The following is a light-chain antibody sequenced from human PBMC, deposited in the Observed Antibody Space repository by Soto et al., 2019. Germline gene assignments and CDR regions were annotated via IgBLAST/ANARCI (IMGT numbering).Light chain of an antibody. J-gene: IGLJ2*01. CDR3: CSYAGSYTLV. CDR2: DVS. CDR1: GSDFGGYKY. Sequence: QSALTQPRSVSGSPGQSVTISCTGTGSDFGGYKYVSWYQQHPGKAPKLMIYDVSKRPSGVPDRFSGSTSANTASLTISGLQAEDEADYYCCSYAGSYTLVFGGGTKVTVL. V-gene: IGLV2-11*01.